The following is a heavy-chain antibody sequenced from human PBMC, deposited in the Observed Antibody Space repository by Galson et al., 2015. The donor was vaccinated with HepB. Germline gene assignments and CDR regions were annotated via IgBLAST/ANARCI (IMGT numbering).Heavy chain of an antibody. CDR3: TRRGRIDY. D-gene: IGHD3-16*01. CDR1: GFTFGDYT. J-gene: IGHJ4*02. V-gene: IGHV3-49*04. CDR2: IRSKAYGGTA. Sequence: SLRLSCAASGFTFGDYTMSWVRQAPGKGLEWVGFIRSKAYGGTAEYAASVKGRFTISRDDSKSIAYLQMNSLKTEDTALYYCTRRGRIDYWGQGTLVTVSS.